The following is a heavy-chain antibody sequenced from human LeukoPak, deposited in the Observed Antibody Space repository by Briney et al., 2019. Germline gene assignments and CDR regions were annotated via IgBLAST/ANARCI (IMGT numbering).Heavy chain of an antibody. J-gene: IGHJ4*02. Sequence: SETLSLTCTVSGGSISSGGYYWSWIRQPPGKGLEWIGYIYRSGSTYYNPSLKSRVTISVDTSKNQFSLKLSSVTAADTAVYYCASHDFWSGYYAPFDYWGQGTLVTVSS. CDR3: ASHDFWSGYYAPFDY. D-gene: IGHD3-3*01. V-gene: IGHV4-30-2*01. CDR1: GGSISSGGYY. CDR2: IYRSGST.